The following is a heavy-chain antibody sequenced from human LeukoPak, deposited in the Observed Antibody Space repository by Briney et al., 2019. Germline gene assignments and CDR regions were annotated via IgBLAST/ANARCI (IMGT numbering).Heavy chain of an antibody. V-gene: IGHV4-34*01. J-gene: IGHJ3*02. D-gene: IGHD2/OR15-2a*01. CDR2: INHSGST. CDR1: GGSFSGYY. CDR3: ARGHTFYQKDAFDI. Sequence: SETLSLTCAVYGGSFSGYYWSWIRQPPGKGLEWIGEINHSGSTNYNPSLESRVTISVDTSKNQFSLKLSSVTAADTAVYYCARGHTFYQKDAFDIWGQGTMVTVSS.